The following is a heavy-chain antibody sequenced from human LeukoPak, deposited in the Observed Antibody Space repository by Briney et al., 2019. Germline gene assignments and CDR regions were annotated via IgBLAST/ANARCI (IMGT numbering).Heavy chain of an antibody. Sequence: SVKFSCKASCYTFTSYGISWVRQAPGQGLEWMGWISAYNGNTNYAQKLQGRVTMTTDTSTSTAYMELRSLRSDDTAVYYCAREDCSGGSCYLNWFDPWGQGTLVTVSS. D-gene: IGHD2-15*01. V-gene: IGHV1-18*01. CDR1: CYTFTSYG. J-gene: IGHJ5*02. CDR3: AREDCSGGSCYLNWFDP. CDR2: ISAYNGNT.